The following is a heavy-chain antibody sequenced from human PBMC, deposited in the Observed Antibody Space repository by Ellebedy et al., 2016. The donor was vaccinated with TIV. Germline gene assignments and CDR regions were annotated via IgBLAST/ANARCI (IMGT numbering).Heavy chain of an antibody. J-gene: IGHJ4*02. D-gene: IGHD2-21*02. CDR3: ARALGGGDCY. V-gene: IGHV3-7*01. Sequence: GGSLRLSXAASGFTFSTYWMHWVRQAPGKGLEWVANIKQDGSEKYYVDSVKGRFTISGDNAKNSLYLQMNSLRAEDTAVYYCARALGGGDCYWGQGTLVTVSS. CDR2: IKQDGSEK. CDR1: GFTFSTYW.